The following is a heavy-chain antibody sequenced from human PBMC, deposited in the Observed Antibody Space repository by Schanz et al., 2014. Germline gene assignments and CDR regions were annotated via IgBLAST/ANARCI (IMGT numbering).Heavy chain of an antibody. CDR1: GFTFISYD. Sequence: QAQLVESGGGVVQPGRSLRLSCVASGFTFISYDIHWVRQAPGKGLEWVSTIYSSGSTYYADSVKGRFTISRDNPKKTLYLQMNSLRAEDTAVDYCARDHQWLARYYMDVWGKGTTVTVSS. V-gene: IGHV3-NL1*01. J-gene: IGHJ6*03. CDR3: ARDHQWLARYYMDV. D-gene: IGHD6-19*01. CDR2: IYSSGST.